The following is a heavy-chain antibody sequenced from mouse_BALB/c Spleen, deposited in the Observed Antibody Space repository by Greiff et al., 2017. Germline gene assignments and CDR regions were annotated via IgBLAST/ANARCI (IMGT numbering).Heavy chain of an antibody. CDR2: IYPGDGDT. J-gene: IGHJ3*01. Sequence: QVQLKESGPELVKPGASVKISCKASGYAFSSSWMNWVKQRPGQGLEWIGRIYPGDGDTNYNGKFKGKATLTADKSSSTAYMQLSSLTSVDSAVYFCARSGDYPWFAYWGQGTLVTVSA. CDR3: ARSGDYPWFAY. CDR1: GYAFSSSW. D-gene: IGHD2-13*01. V-gene: IGHV1-82*01.